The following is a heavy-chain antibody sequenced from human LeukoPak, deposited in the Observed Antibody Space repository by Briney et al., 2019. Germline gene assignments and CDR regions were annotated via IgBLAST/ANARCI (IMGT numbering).Heavy chain of an antibody. CDR3: ARRSYDSSGYHTYYYYGMDV. J-gene: IGHJ6*02. D-gene: IGHD3-22*01. Sequence: GESLKISCKGSGYYFPNYWIGWVRQVPGKGLEWMGVIHPGDSNTRYSPSFQGQVTISADKSISTAYLQWSSLKASDTAMYYCARRSYDSSGYHTYYYYGMDVWGQGTTVTVSS. V-gene: IGHV5-51*01. CDR1: GYYFPNYW. CDR2: IHPGDSNT.